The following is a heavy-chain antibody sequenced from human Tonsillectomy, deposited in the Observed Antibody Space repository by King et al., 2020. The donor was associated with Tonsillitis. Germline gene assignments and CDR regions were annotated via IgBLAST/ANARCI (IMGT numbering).Heavy chain of an antibody. CDR3: AKDGAVTTFKFDY. V-gene: IGHV3-23*04. CDR1: GFTFSNYA. Sequence: VQLVESGGGLVQPGGSLRLSCAASGFTFSNYAMSWVRQAPGKGLEWVSAISGGGGYTYYADSGKGRFTISRDNSKNTLYLQMNSLRAEDTAVYYCAKDGAVTTFKFDYWGQGTLVTVSS. J-gene: IGHJ4*02. D-gene: IGHD4-17*01. CDR2: ISGGGGYT.